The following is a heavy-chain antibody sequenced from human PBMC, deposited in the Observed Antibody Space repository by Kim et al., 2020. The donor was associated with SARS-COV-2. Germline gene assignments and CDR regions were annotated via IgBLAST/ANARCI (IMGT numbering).Heavy chain of an antibody. CDR3: ARYCSGGSCYEADAFDI. V-gene: IGHV4-34*01. CDR1: GGSFSGYY. CDR2: INHSGST. J-gene: IGHJ3*02. Sequence: SETLSLTCAVYGGSFSGYYWSWIRQPPGKGLEWIGEINHSGSTNYNPSLKSRVTISVDTSKNQFSLKLSSVTAADTAVYYCARYCSGGSCYEADAFDIWG. D-gene: IGHD2-15*01.